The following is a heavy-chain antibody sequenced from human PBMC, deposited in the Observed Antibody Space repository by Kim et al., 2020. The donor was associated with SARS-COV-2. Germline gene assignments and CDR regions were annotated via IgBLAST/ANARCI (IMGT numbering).Heavy chain of an antibody. J-gene: IGHJ4*02. Sequence: GGSLRLSCAASGFTFGDYAMHWVRQAPGKGLEWVSGISWNSGSIGYADSVKGRFTISRDNAKNSLYLQMNSLRAEDTALYYCAKDNDGSGSYQTKGFDYWGQGTLVTVSS. V-gene: IGHV3-9*01. D-gene: IGHD3-10*01. CDR1: GFTFGDYA. CDR2: ISWNSGSI. CDR3: AKDNDGSGSYQTKGFDY.